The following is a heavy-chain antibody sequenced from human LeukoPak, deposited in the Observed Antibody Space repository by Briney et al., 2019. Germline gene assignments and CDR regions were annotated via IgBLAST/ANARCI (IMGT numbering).Heavy chain of an antibody. CDR1: GGSFNSYA. V-gene: IGHV1-69*01. CDR3: AREGGVPGLYYFDY. J-gene: IGHJ4*02. CDR2: IIVMFGTT. D-gene: IGHD3-10*01. Sequence: ASVKVSCKSTGGSFNSYAISWVRQAPGQGLEWMGGIIVMFGTTNYAQKFQGRVTITADEFTSTAHMELSSLRIDDTAVYYCAREGGVPGLYYFDYWGQGTLVTVSS.